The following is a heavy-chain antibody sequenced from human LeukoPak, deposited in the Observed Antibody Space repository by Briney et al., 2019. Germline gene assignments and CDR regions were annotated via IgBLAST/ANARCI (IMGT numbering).Heavy chain of an antibody. V-gene: IGHV3-30-3*01. CDR2: ISYDGANK. CDR1: GFTFSRYA. D-gene: IGHD3-3*01. CDR3: ARADSTYYDIWSGYQPFDY. Sequence: SGGSLRLSCAASGFTFSRYAIHWVRQAPGKGLEGGTDISYDGANKYYADSVKGRFTISRDNSKNTVYLQMNSLRSQDTAVYYCARADSTYYDIWSGYQPFDYWGQGTLVTVSS. J-gene: IGHJ4*02.